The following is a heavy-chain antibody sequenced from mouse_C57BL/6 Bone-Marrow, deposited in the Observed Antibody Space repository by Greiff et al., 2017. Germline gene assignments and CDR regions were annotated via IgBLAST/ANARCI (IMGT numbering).Heavy chain of an antibody. J-gene: IGHJ4*01. Sequence: EVQLQQSGPELVKPGASVKISCTASGYTFTDYYMNWVKQSHGKSLEWIGDLNPNNGGTSYNQKFKGKATLTVDKSSSTAYMELRSLTSEDSAVYYCAREGQYYYAMDYWGQGTAVTVSA. D-gene: IGHD3-3*01. V-gene: IGHV1-26*01. CDR1: GYTFTDYY. CDR3: AREGQYYYAMDY. CDR2: LNPNNGGT.